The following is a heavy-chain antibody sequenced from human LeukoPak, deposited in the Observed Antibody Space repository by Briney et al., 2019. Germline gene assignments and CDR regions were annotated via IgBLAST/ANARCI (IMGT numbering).Heavy chain of an antibody. Sequence: ASVKVSCKASSYTFSSYGISWVRQAPGQGLEWMGWISAYNGNINYIQKFQGRVTMTTDTSTSTAYMELRSLRSDDTAVYYCAREHGSGSYYNPVGFDYWGQGTLVTVSS. CDR2: ISAYNGNI. J-gene: IGHJ4*02. CDR3: AREHGSGSYYNPVGFDY. D-gene: IGHD3-10*01. CDR1: SYTFSSYG. V-gene: IGHV1-18*01.